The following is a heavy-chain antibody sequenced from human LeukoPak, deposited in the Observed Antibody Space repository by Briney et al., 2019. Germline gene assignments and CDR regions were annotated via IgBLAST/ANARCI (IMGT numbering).Heavy chain of an antibody. Sequence: GGSLRLSCAASGFTFSSYAMHWVRQAPGKGLEWVAVISYDGSNKYYADSVKGRFTISRDNSKNTLYLEVNSLRAEDTAVYYCAKGGSRHADYWGQGALVIVSS. CDR1: GFTFSSYA. CDR3: AKGGSRHADY. D-gene: IGHD1-26*01. V-gene: IGHV3-30*04. J-gene: IGHJ4*02. CDR2: ISYDGSNK.